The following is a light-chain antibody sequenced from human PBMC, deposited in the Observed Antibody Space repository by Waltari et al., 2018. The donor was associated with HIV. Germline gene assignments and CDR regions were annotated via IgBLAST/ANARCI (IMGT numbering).Light chain of an antibody. CDR3: CSYTTSNTLV. CDR2: EDN. CDR1: SSDIGTYNH. J-gene: IGLJ2*01. V-gene: IGLV2-14*01. Sequence: QSALTQPASMSGSPGQSITISCTGTSSDIGTYNHVSWYQQHPGQVPKLIICEDNKRPSGTSRRFSGSKSGDTAFLTISGLQAEDEADYYCCSYTTSNTLVFGGGTKLTVL.